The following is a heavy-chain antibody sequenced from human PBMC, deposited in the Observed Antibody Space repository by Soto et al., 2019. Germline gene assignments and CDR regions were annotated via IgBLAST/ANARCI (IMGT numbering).Heavy chain of an antibody. CDR3: STNYDILTGYYMGYYGMAV. J-gene: IGHJ6*02. CDR2: IKSKTDGGTT. Sequence: EVQLVESGGGLVKPGGSLRLSCAASGFTFSNAWMNWVRQAPGKGLEWVGRIKSKTDGGTTDYAAPVKGRFTISRDDSKNTLDLQMHSLKTEDPAVYYLSTNYDILTGYYMGYYGMAVWGQGTTVTVSS. D-gene: IGHD3-9*01. CDR1: GFTFSNAW. V-gene: IGHV3-15*07.